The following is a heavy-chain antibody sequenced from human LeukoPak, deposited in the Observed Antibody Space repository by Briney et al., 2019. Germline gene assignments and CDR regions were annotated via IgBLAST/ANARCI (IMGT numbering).Heavy chain of an antibody. V-gene: IGHV4-39*01. J-gene: IGHJ5*02. CDR3: ARAYSSSWYYNWFDP. Sequence: PSETLSLTCTVSGGSISSGSYYWGWIRQPPGKGLEWIGNIYYSGSTYYNPSLKSRVTISVDTSKNQFSLKLRSVTAADTAMYYCARAYSSSWYYNWFDPWGQGTLVTVSS. CDR1: GGSISSGSYY. D-gene: IGHD6-13*01. CDR2: IYYSGST.